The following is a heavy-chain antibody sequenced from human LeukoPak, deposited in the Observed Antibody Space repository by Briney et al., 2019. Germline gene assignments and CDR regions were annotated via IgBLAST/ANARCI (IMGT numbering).Heavy chain of an antibody. D-gene: IGHD2-2*01. J-gene: IGHJ6*03. CDR2: IRYDASSK. V-gene: IGHV3-30*02. CDR1: GFTFSTYG. Sequence: GGSLRLSCAASGFTFSTYGMHWVRQAPGKGLEWVAFIRYDASSKYYADSVKGRFTISRDNSKNTLYLQMNILRAEDTAVYYCAKAPYCSSTSCYRGYYMDVWGKGTTVTVSS. CDR3: AKAPYCSSTSCYRGYYMDV.